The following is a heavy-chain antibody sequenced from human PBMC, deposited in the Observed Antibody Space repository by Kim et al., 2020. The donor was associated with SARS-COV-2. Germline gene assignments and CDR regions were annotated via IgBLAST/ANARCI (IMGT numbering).Heavy chain of an antibody. CDR3: ARDDRYYYDSSGYSMDYYYYGMDV. CDR2: ISYDGSNK. V-gene: IGHV3-33*05. J-gene: IGHJ6*02. D-gene: IGHD3-22*01. CDR1: GFTFSSYG. Sequence: GGSLRLSCAASGFTFSSYGMHWVRQAPGKGLEWVAVISYDGSNKYYADSVKGRFTISRDNSKNTLYLQMNSLRAEDTAVYYCARDDRYYYDSSGYSMDYYYYGMDVWGQGTTVNVSS.